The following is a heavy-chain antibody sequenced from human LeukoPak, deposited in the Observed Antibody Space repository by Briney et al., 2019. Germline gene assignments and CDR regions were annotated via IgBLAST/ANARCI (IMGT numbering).Heavy chain of an antibody. D-gene: IGHD3-22*01. V-gene: IGHV4-34*01. CDR1: GGSFSGYY. J-gene: IGHJ4*02. CDR2: INHSGST. CDR3: ARGEGYYYDSSAETFFDY. Sequence: SETLSLTCAVYGGSFSGYYWSWIRQPPGKGLEWIGEINHSGSTNYNPSLKSRVTISVDTSKNQFSLRLSSVTAEDTAVYYCARGEGYYYDSSAETFFDYWGQGTLVTVSS.